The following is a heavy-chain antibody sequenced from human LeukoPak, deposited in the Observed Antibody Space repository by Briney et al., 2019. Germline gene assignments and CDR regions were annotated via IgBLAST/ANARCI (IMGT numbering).Heavy chain of an antibody. CDR1: GFTFDDYG. CDR3: ARGGTDYGDYFYFDY. V-gene: IGHV3-20*04. Sequence: GESLKISCAASGFTFDDYGMSWVRQGPGKGLEWFSGINWNGANTGYADSVKGRFTISRDNAKNSLYLQMNSLRAEDTAFYYCARGGTDYGDYFYFDYWGQATLVTVSS. CDR2: INWNGANT. D-gene: IGHD4-17*01. J-gene: IGHJ4*02.